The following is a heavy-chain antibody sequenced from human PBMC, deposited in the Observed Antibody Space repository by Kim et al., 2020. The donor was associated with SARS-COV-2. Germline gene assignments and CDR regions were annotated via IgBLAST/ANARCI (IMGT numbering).Heavy chain of an antibody. D-gene: IGHD3-9*01. CDR2: ISGSGGST. Sequence: GGSLRLSCAASGFTFSSYAMSWVRQAPGKGLEWVSAISGSGGSTYYADSVKGRFTISRDNSKNTLYLQMNSLRAEDTAVYYCARAGYFDWLLLRADGENFDYWGQGTLVTVSS. CDR1: GFTFSSYA. V-gene: IGHV3-23*01. CDR3: ARAGYFDWLLLRADGENFDY. J-gene: IGHJ4*02.